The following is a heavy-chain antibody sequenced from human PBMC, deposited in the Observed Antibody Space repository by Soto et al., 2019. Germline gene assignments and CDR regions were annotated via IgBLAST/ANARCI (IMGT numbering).Heavy chain of an antibody. V-gene: IGHV4-59*08. CDR1: GGSISSYY. J-gene: IGHJ4*02. CDR2: IYYSGST. Sequence: SETLSLTCTVSGGSISSYYWSWIRQPPGKGLEWIGYIYYSGSTNYNPSLKSRVTISVDTSKNQFSLKLSSVTAADTAVYYCARLTSKSGFYFDYWGQGTLVTVSS. D-gene: IGHD4-4*01. CDR3: ARLTSKSGFYFDY.